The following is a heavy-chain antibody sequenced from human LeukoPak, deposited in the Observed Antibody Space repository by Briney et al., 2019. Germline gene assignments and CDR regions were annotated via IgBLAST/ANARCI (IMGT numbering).Heavy chain of an antibody. J-gene: IGHJ4*02. D-gene: IGHD3-9*01. Sequence: GGTLRLSCAASGFTFSSYGMSWVRQAPGKGLEWVSAISGSGGSTYYADSVKGRFTISRDNSKNTLYLQMNSLRAEDTAVYYCAKNEAEAYYDILTGMTPDYWGQGTLVTVSS. CDR1: GFTFSSYG. CDR3: AKNEAEAYYDILTGMTPDY. CDR2: ISGSGGST. V-gene: IGHV3-23*01.